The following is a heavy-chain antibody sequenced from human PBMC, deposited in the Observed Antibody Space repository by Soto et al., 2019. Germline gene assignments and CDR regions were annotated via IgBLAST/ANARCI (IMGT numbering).Heavy chain of an antibody. CDR3: AIGCPVVTANHPSPPFDY. D-gene: IGHD2-21*02. Sequence: ASVKVSCKASGYTFTSYAMNWVRQAPGQRLEWMGWINAGNGNTKYSQKFQGRVTITRDTSASTAYMELSSLRSEDTAVYYCAIGCPVVTANHPSPPFDYWGQGTLVTVSS. CDR2: INAGNGNT. V-gene: IGHV1-3*01. CDR1: GYTFTSYA. J-gene: IGHJ4*02.